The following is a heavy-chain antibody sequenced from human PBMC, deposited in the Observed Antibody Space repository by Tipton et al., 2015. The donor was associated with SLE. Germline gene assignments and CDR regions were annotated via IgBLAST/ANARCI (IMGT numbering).Heavy chain of an antibody. CDR2: IYYSGST. J-gene: IGHJ3*02. CDR3: AREVVGADDAFDI. D-gene: IGHD1-26*01. CDR1: GGSISSYY. Sequence: TLSLTCTVSGGSISSYYWSWIRQPPGKGLEWIGYIYYSGSTNYNPSLKSRVTISVDTSKNQFSLKLSSVTAADTAVCYCAREVVGADDAFDIWGQGTMVTVSS. V-gene: IGHV4-59*01.